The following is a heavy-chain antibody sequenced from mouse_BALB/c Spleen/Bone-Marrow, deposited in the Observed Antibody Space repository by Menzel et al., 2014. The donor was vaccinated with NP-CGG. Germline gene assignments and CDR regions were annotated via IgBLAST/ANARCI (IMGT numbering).Heavy chain of an antibody. J-gene: IGHJ4*01. D-gene: IGHD1-2*01. V-gene: IGHV1-54*03. CDR3: ARGGDYGFMDY. CDR2: INFCSGGT. Sequence: VQVVESGAELVRPGTSVKVSCKASGYAFTNYLIEWVKQRPGQGLEWMCLINFCSGGTNYNEKFKGKATLTADKSSSTAYMQLSSLTSDDSAVYFCARGGDYGFMDYWGQGTSVTVSS. CDR1: GYAFTNYL.